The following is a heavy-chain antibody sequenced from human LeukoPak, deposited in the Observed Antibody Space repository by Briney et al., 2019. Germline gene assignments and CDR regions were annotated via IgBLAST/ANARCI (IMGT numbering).Heavy chain of an antibody. J-gene: IGHJ6*03. Sequence: ASVKVSCKTSGYTFTNYGIHWVRQAPGQGPEWMGFITGNNGNTNYAQKFQDRVTVTTDTSTSTAYMELRSLRYDDTAVYYCARDFWSATPLGYYYYYMDVWGKGTTVTISS. CDR3: ARDFWSATPLGYYYYYMDV. CDR2: ITGNNGNT. CDR1: GYTFTNYG. V-gene: IGHV1-18*01. D-gene: IGHD3-3*01.